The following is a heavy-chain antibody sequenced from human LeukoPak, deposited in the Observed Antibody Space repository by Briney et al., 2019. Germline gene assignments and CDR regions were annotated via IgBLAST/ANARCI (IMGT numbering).Heavy chain of an antibody. J-gene: IGHJ4*02. Sequence: SETLSLTCTVYGGSFSGHFWSWIRQPPGKGLEWIGEIYHSGGTNYHPPLKSRVTISVDTSKNQFSLTLSSVTAADTAVYYCARVLAKMDRSPQDYWGQGTLVIVSS. D-gene: IGHD2-15*01. V-gene: IGHV4-34*01. CDR2: IYHSGGT. CDR3: ARVLAKMDRSPQDY. CDR1: GGSFSGHF.